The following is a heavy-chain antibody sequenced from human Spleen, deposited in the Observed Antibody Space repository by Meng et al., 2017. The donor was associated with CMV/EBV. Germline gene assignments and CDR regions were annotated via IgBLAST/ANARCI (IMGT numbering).Heavy chain of an antibody. CDR1: GGTFSSYA. Sequence: KVSCKGSGGTFSSYAISWVRQAPGQGLEWMGGIIPILGIANYAQKFQGRVTITADKSTSTVYMELRSLRSDDTAVYYCARDYYPDTWGQGTLVTVSS. CDR2: IIPILGIA. V-gene: IGHV1-69*10. D-gene: IGHD3-22*01. CDR3: ARDYYPDT. J-gene: IGHJ5*02.